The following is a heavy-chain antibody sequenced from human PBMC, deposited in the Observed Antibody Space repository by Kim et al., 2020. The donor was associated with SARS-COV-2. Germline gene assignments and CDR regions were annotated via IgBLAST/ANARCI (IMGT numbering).Heavy chain of an antibody. J-gene: IGHJ6*02. Sequence: GGSLRLSCAASGFTFDDYAMHWVRQAPGKGLEWVSGISWNSGSIGYADSVKGRFTISRDNAKNSLYLQMNSLRAEDTALYYCAKDTKDCSGGSCYYYYYGMDVWGQGTTVPVSS. V-gene: IGHV3-9*01. CDR2: ISWNSGSI. CDR1: GFTFDDYA. CDR3: AKDTKDCSGGSCYYYYYGMDV. D-gene: IGHD2-15*01.